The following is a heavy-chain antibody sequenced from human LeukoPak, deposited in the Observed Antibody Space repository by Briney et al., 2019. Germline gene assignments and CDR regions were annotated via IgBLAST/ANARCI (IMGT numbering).Heavy chain of an antibody. V-gene: IGHV3-23*01. CDR3: ARDAQDMVRGVTSKGDWFDP. J-gene: IGHJ5*02. CDR2: ISGTGGST. Sequence: GGSLRLSCAASGFTFSSYAMTWVRQAPGKGLEWVSFISGTGGSTNSADSVKGRFTISRDNSKNTLYLQMNSLRAEDTAVYYCARDAQDMVRGVTSKGDWFDPWGQGTLVTVSS. D-gene: IGHD3-10*01. CDR1: GFTFSSYA.